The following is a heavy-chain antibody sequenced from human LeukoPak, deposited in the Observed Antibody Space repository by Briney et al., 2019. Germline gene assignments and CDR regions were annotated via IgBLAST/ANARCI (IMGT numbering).Heavy chain of an antibody. D-gene: IGHD1-14*01. J-gene: IGHJ4*02. V-gene: IGHV4-34*01. Sequence: SETLSLTCAVYGGPFSGYYWSWIRQPPGKGLEWIGEINHSGSTNYNPSLKSRVTISEDTSKNQFSLKLTSVTAADTAVYYCARVNNSPNHPMNFDYWGQGTLVTVSS. CDR2: INHSGST. CDR1: GGPFSGYY. CDR3: ARVNNSPNHPMNFDY.